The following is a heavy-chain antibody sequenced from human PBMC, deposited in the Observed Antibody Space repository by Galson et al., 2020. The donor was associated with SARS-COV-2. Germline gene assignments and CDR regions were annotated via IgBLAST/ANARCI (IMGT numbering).Heavy chain of an antibody. CDR3: ARDHYYDSSGYYRDAFDI. CDR1: GFTFSSYS. Sequence: GGSLRLSCAASGFTFSSYSMNWVRQAPGKGLEWVSSISSSSSNIYYADSVKGRFTISRDNAKNSLYLQMNSLRAEDTAVYYCARDHYYDSSGYYRDAFDIWGQGTMVTVSS. D-gene: IGHD3-22*01. V-gene: IGHV3-21*01. CDR2: ISSSSSNI. J-gene: IGHJ3*02.